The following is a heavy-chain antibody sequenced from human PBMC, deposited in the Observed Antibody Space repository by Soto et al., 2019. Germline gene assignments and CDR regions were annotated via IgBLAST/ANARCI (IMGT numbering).Heavy chain of an antibody. CDR3: ARAVLGYCSSTSCSPFDY. Sequence: QVQLVQSGAEVKKPGSSVKVSCKASGGTFSCYAISWVRQAPGQGLEWMGGIIPIFGTANYAQKFQGRVTITADESTSTAYMELSSLRSEDTAVYYCARAVLGYCSSTSCSPFDYWGQGTLVTVSS. CDR1: GGTFSCYA. CDR2: IIPIFGTA. V-gene: IGHV1-69*01. D-gene: IGHD2-2*01. J-gene: IGHJ4*02.